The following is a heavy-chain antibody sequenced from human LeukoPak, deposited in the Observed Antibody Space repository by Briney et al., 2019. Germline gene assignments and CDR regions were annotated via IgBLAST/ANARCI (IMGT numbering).Heavy chain of an antibody. Sequence: GRSLRLSCAASGFTFSSYAMHWVRQAPGKGLEWVAVISYDGSNKYYADSVKGRFTISRDISKTTLYLQMNSLRAEDTAVYYCARAAHRGFSFDYWGQGTLVTVSS. CDR3: ARAAHRGFSFDY. J-gene: IGHJ4*02. V-gene: IGHV3-30*04. CDR1: GFTFSSYA. CDR2: ISYDGSNK. D-gene: IGHD3-10*01.